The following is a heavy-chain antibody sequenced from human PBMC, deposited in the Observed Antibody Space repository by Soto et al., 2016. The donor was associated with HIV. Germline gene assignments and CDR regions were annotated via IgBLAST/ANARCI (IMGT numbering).Heavy chain of an antibody. D-gene: IGHD6-19*01. Sequence: EVQLLESGGGLVQPGGSLRLSCAASGFTFSSYAMSWVRQAPGKGLEWVSAISDSGGSTYYADSVKGRFTISRDNSKNTLYLQMNSLRAEDTAVYYCAKAPPAGGAVAVSFDCWGQGTLVTVSS. V-gene: IGHV3-23*01. J-gene: IGHJ4*02. CDR1: GFTFSSYA. CDR2: ISDSGGST. CDR3: AKAPPAGGAVAVSFDC.